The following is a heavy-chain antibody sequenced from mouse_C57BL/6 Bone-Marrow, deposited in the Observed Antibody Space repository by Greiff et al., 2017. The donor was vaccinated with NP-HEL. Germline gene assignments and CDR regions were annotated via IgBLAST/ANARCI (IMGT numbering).Heavy chain of an antibody. D-gene: IGHD2-4*01. Sequence: EVQLQQSGAELVRPGASVKLSCTASGFNIKDDYMHWVKQRPEQGLEWIGWIDPENGDTEYASKFQGKATITADTSSNTAYLKLSSLTSEDTAVYYCTTQLRSYYAMDYWGQGTSVTVSS. CDR3: TTQLRSYYAMDY. J-gene: IGHJ4*01. CDR1: GFNIKDDY. V-gene: IGHV14-4*01. CDR2: IDPENGDT.